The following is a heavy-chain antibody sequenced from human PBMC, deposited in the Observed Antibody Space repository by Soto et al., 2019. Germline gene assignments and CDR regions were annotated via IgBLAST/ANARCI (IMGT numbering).Heavy chain of an antibody. D-gene: IGHD2-2*01. CDR1: GFTFSSYA. CDR2: ISGSGGST. Sequence: EVQLLESGGGLVQPGGSLRLSCAASGFTFSSYAMSWVRQAPGKELEWVSAISGSGGSTYYADSVKGRFTISRDNSKNTLYLQMNSLRAEDTAVYYCAKDGGYCSSTSCANYYYYGMDVWGQGTTVTVSS. CDR3: AKDGGYCSSTSCANYYYYGMDV. J-gene: IGHJ6*02. V-gene: IGHV3-23*01.